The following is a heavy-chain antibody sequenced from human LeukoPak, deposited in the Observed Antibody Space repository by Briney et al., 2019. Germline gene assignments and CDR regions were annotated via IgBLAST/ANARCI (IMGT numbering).Heavy chain of an antibody. CDR1: GFTFSSYA. D-gene: IGHD2-21*01. J-gene: IGHJ3*02. CDR2: ISYDGSNK. CDR3: ARDFNPYCDVDCYLDAFDI. V-gene: IGHV3-30-3*01. Sequence: PGRSLRLSCAASGFTFSSYAMHWVRQAPGKGLEWVAVISYDGSNKYYADSVKGRFTISRDNSKNTLYLQMSSLRAEDTAVYYCARDFNPYCDVDCYLDAFDIWGQGTMVTVSS.